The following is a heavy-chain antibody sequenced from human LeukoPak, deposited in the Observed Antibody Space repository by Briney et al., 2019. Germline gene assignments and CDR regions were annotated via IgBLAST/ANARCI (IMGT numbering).Heavy chain of an antibody. CDR3: AKYYYDSSGYYFFDY. Sequence: LRLSCAASGFTFSSYAMSWIRQHPGKGLEWIGYIYYSGSTYYNPSLKSRVTISVDTSKNQFSLKLSSVTAADTAVYYCAKYYYDSSGYYFFDYWGQGTLVTVSS. J-gene: IGHJ4*02. V-gene: IGHV4-31*02. CDR1: GFTFSSYA. D-gene: IGHD3-22*01. CDR2: IYYSGST.